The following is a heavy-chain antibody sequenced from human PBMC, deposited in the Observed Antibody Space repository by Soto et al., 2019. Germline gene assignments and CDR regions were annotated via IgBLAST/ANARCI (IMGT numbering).Heavy chain of an antibody. J-gene: IGHJ6*02. V-gene: IGHV4-31*03. CDR2: NYCSGIT. CDR3: ARGSSIAGLYYGTDD. CDR1: GGYIRSGGYY. Sequence: PSQTLSLTCTVSGGYIRSGGYYCTWIRQHPGKGLEWTGYNYCSGITYYNPSLKTRATISLDTSKYQFSLMLTSVTAEDTAVYYCARGSSIAGLYYGTDDWGQGSTATVS. D-gene: IGHD6-6*01.